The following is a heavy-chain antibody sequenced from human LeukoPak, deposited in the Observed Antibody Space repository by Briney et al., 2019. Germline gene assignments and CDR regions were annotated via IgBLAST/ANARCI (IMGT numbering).Heavy chain of an antibody. J-gene: IGHJ1*01. D-gene: IGHD5-18*01. CDR3: ASGRYNYGSEQ. CDR1: GGSISSYY. Sequence: SETLSLTCTVSGGSISSYYWTWIRQPAGKALEWIGRIYSGGNTNYNPSLESRVTMSVDTSKNQFSLKLTSLTAADTAVYYCASGRYNYGSEQWGQGSLVTVSS. CDR2: IYSGGNT. V-gene: IGHV4-4*07.